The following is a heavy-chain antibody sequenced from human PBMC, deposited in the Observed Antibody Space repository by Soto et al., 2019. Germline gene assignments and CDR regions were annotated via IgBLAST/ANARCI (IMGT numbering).Heavy chain of an antibody. V-gene: IGHV1-3*01. CDR2: INPGNGNT. J-gene: IGHJ4*02. CDR3: AKNLPRTGRFDY. CDR1: GYTFTSYG. Sequence: ASVKVSCKASGYTFTSYGMNWVRQAPGRGLEWMGWINPGNGNTKYSQKFQGRVIIERDTSASTAYMELSSLRSEDTAVYYCAKNLPRTGRFDYWGQGTVVTVSS.